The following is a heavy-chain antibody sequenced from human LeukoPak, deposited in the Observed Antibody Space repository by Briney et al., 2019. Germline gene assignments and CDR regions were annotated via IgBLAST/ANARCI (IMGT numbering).Heavy chain of an antibody. D-gene: IGHD3-10*01. V-gene: IGHV3-74*01. CDR1: GFTFSNYW. CDR3: ARDWAMVRGVIDV. J-gene: IGHJ6*02. Sequence: GGSLRLSCATSGFTFSNYWMNWVRQAPGKGLVWVSRISSDGSSTNYADSVKGRFTISRDNAKNTLYLQMNSLRAEDTAVFYCARDWAMVRGVIDVWGQGTTVTVSS. CDR2: ISSDGSST.